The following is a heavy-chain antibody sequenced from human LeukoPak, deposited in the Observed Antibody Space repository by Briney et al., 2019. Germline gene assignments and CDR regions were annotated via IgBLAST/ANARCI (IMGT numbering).Heavy chain of an antibody. CDR3: ARFQGPAKNFDY. V-gene: IGHV4-59*01. J-gene: IGHJ4*02. CDR2: IYYSVST. CDR1: GGSISSYY. D-gene: IGHD6-25*01. Sequence: SETLSLTCTVSGGSISSYYWSWIRQPPGKGLEWIGYIYYSVSTNYNPSLKSRVTISVDTSKNQFSLKLSSVTAADTAVYYCARFQGPAKNFDYWGQGTLATVS.